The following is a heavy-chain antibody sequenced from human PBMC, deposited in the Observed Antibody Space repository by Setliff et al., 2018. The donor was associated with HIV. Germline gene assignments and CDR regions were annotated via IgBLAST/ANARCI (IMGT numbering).Heavy chain of an antibody. CDR2: INSDGSST. V-gene: IGHV3-74*01. J-gene: IGHJ4*02. CDR1: GFTFSSYW. D-gene: IGHD3-3*01. CDR3: ARDKGPYNFWSGYDTHYFDY. Sequence: LRLSCAASGFTFSSYWMHWVRQAPGKGLVWVSRINSDGSSTSYADSVKGRLTISRDNAKNTLYLQMNSLRAEDTAVYYCARDKGPYNFWSGYDTHYFDYWGQGTLVTVSS.